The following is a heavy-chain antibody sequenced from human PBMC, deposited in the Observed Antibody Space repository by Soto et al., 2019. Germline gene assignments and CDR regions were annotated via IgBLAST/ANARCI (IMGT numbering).Heavy chain of an antibody. CDR3: ARDRTRWDSSGYAY. CDR2: ISAYNGNT. J-gene: IGHJ4*02. V-gene: IGHV1-18*04. Sequence: ASVKVSFKSSGYTFTSYGINWVRQAPGQGLEWMGWISAYNGNTNYAQKLQGRVTMTTDTSTSTAYMELRSLRSADTAVDYCARDRTRWDSSGYAYWGQGTLVTVSS. D-gene: IGHD3-22*01. CDR1: GYTFTSYG.